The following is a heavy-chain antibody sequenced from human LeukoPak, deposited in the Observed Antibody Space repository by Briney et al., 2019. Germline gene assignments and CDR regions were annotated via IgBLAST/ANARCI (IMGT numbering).Heavy chain of an antibody. V-gene: IGHV3-23*01. D-gene: IGHD6-19*01. CDR3: AKDAYNSGWYGFDY. Sequence: GGSLRLSCAASGFTFSSYGMSWVRQAPGKGLEWVSAISGSGSSTYYADSVKGRFTISRDNSKNTLYLQMNSLRAEDTAVYYCAKDAYNSGWYGFDYWGQGTLVTVSS. CDR2: ISGSGSST. CDR1: GFTFSSYG. J-gene: IGHJ4*02.